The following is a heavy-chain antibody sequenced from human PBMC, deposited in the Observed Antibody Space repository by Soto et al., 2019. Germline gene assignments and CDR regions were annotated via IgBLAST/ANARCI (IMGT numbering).Heavy chain of an antibody. D-gene: IGHD3-10*01. Sequence: EVQLVESGGGLVQPGGSLRLSCAASGFTFSSYWMSWVRQAPGKGLEWVANIKQDGSAKYYVDSVKGRFTISRYNAKNSLYLQMNSLRAEDTAVYYCARDNYYGSGSYYNHYYGMDVWGQGTTVTVSS. CDR3: ARDNYYGSGSYYNHYYGMDV. CDR2: IKQDGSAK. CDR1: GFTFSSYW. J-gene: IGHJ6*02. V-gene: IGHV3-7*05.